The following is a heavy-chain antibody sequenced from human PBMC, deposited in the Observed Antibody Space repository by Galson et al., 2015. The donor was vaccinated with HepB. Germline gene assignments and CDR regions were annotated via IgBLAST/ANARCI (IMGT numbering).Heavy chain of an antibody. CDR2: ISGSGGSA. J-gene: IGHJ4*02. Sequence: SLRLSCAASGFTFSSYAISWVRQAPGKGLEWVSFISGSGGSAFYADSVKGRFTISRDNSKNTLYLQMNSLRAEDTAVYYCAKDGRPTGSSHYYLDSWGQGTLVTVSS. CDR3: AKDGRPTGSSHYYLDS. V-gene: IGHV3-23*01. CDR1: GFTFSSYA. D-gene: IGHD3-10*01.